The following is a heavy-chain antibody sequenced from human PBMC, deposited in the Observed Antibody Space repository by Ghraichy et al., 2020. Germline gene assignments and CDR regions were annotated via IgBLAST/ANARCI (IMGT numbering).Heavy chain of an antibody. J-gene: IGHJ6*03. V-gene: IGHV3-53*01. Sequence: GGSLRLSCAASGLTVSTNYMSWVRQAPGKGLEWVSVIYSGGSTYYADSVKGRFTISRDNSKNTLYLQMNSLRVEDTAVYYCARDLASFGPDYYYYYIDVWGKGTTVTVSS. CDR3: ARDLASFGPDYYYYYIDV. CDR2: IYSGGST. CDR1: GLTVSTNY. D-gene: IGHD5-18*01.